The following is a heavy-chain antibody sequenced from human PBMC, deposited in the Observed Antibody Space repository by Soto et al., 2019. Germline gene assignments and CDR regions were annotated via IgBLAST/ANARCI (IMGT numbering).Heavy chain of an antibody. CDR3: AATGAYCGGDCYGY. D-gene: IGHD2-21*02. V-gene: IGHV1-58*01. CDR1: GGTFTSSA. CDR2: IVVGSGNT. Sequence: QLVQSGAEVKKPGSSVKVSCKASGGTFTSSAVQWVRQARGQRLEWIGWIVVGSGNTNYAQKFQERVTITRDMSTSTAYMELSSLRSEDTAVYYCAATGAYCGGDCYGYWGQGTLVTVSS. J-gene: IGHJ4*02.